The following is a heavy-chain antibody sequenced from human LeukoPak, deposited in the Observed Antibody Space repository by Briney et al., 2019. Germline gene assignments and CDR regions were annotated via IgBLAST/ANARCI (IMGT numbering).Heavy chain of an antibody. D-gene: IGHD2-15*01. Sequence: PSETLSLTCTVSGGSISSSSYYWGWIRQPPGKGLEWIGSIHYSGSTYYNPSLKSRVTISVDTSKNQFSLKLSSVTAADTAVYYCARVVVVVTTWVFPYFDYWGQGTLVTVSS. CDR2: IHYSGST. CDR3: ARVVVVVTTWVFPYFDY. J-gene: IGHJ4*02. V-gene: IGHV4-39*01. CDR1: GGSISSSSYY.